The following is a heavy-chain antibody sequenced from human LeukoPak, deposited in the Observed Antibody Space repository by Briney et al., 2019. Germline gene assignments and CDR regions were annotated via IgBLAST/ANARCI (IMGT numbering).Heavy chain of an antibody. J-gene: IGHJ6*03. CDR3: ARSARRDGYILDHYYMDV. CDR2: ISGSGGST. Sequence: GGSLRLSCAASGFAFSSYAMNWVRQAPGKGLQWVSAISGSGGSTYYADSVKGRFTISRDNSKNTLYLQMNSLRAEDTAVYYCARSARRDGYILDHYYMDVWGKGTTVTISS. CDR1: GFAFSSYA. D-gene: IGHD5-24*01. V-gene: IGHV3-23*01.